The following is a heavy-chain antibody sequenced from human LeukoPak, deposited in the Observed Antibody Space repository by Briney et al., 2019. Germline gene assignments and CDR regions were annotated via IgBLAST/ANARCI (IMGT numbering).Heavy chain of an antibody. CDR2: INTDGSST. V-gene: IGHV3-74*01. CDR1: GFTFSSYW. Sequence: GGSLRLSCAASGFTFSSYWMHWVRQAPGKGLVWVSRINTDGSSTSYADSVKGRFTISRDNAKNTLYLQMNSLRAEDTALYYCAKANYSGAFDIWGQGTMVTVSS. CDR3: AKANYSGAFDI. J-gene: IGHJ3*02. D-gene: IGHD3-10*01.